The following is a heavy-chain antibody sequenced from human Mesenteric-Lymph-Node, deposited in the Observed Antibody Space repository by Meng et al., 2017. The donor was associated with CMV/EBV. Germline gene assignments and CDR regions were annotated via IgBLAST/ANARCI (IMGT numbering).Heavy chain of an antibody. CDR1: DVSISSTTYY. CDR3: ARSSPPYYYYGMDV. V-gene: IGHV4-39*07. CDR2: IYYSGST. J-gene: IGHJ6*02. Sequence: SETLSLTCTVPDVSISSTTYYWGWIRQPPGKGLEWIGNIYYSGSTYYSPSLKSRITISVDTSKNQFSLKLSSVTAADTAVYYCARSSPPYYYYGMDVWGQGTTVTVSS.